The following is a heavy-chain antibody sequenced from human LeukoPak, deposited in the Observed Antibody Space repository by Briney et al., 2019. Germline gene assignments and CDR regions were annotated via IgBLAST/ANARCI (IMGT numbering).Heavy chain of an antibody. D-gene: IGHD1-26*01. CDR3: ARDRGGSYYLTYYYYYYMDV. V-gene: IGHV3-48*04. J-gene: IGHJ6*03. CDR1: GFTFSSYS. Sequence: PGGSLRLSCAASGFTFSSYSMNWVRQAPGKGLEWVSYISSSGSTIYYADSVKGRFTISRDNAKNSLYLQMNSLRAEDTAVYYCARDRGGSYYLTYYYYYYMDVWGKGTTVTVSS. CDR2: ISSSGSTI.